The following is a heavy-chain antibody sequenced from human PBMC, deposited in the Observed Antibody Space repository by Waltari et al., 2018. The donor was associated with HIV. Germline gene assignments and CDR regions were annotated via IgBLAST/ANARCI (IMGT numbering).Heavy chain of an antibody. J-gene: IGHJ5*02. CDR3: ANQVGGRAFDP. CDR2: IIPRFDKT. V-gene: IGHV1-69*14. Sequence: QVQLVQSGAEVKKPGSSVTVSCKASGGALSSYAITWVRQAPGQGLEGMGGIIPRFDKTNYAQKFQGRVTFTADKSTSTVYMELSSLKFEDTAMYYCANQVGGRAFDPWGQGTLVTVSS. CDR1: GGALSSYA.